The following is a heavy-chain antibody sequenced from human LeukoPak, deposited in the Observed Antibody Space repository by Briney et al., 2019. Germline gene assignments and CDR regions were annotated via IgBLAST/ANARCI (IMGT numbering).Heavy chain of an antibody. CDR3: ARHMGAIYYYGMDV. CDR1: GFTFSNAW. Sequence: PGGSLRLSCAASGFTFSNAWMSWVRQAPGKGLEWVSTVTGNGGSTYYADSVKGRFTISRDNSKNTLYLQMNSLRAEDTAVYYCARHMGAIYYYGMDVWGQGTTVTVSS. V-gene: IGHV3-23*01. CDR2: VTGNGGST. D-gene: IGHD3-16*01. J-gene: IGHJ6*02.